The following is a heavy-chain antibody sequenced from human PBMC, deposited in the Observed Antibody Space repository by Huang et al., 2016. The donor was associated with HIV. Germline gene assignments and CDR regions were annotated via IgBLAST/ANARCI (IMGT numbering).Heavy chain of an antibody. J-gene: IGHJ4*02. V-gene: IGHV3-74*01. D-gene: IGHD3-22*01. CDR3: ARDPRIQSWLNFFDY. Sequence: EVQLVESGGGLVQPGGSLRLSCAASGFSISSYWMHWVRQAPGKGLVGCTRSNSDVSSTSYADSVKGRFTISGDNAKNTLYLQMNSLRAEDTAVYYCARDPRIQSWLNFFDYWGQGTLVSVSS. CDR2: SNSDVSST. CDR1: GFSISSYW.